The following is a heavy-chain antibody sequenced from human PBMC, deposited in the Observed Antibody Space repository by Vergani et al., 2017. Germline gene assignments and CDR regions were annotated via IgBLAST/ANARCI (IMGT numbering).Heavy chain of an antibody. CDR3: AGTRRYFDWVHLSYYYGMDV. CDR2: ISSSGSTI. CDR1: GFTFSDYY. Sequence: QVQLVESGGGLVKPGGSLRLSCAASGFTFSDYYMSWIRQAPGKGLEWVSYISSSGSTIYYADSVKGRFTISRDNAKNSLYLQMNSLRAEDTAVYYCAGTRRYFDWVHLSYYYGMDVWGQGTTVTVSS. V-gene: IGHV3-11*04. D-gene: IGHD3-9*01. J-gene: IGHJ6*02.